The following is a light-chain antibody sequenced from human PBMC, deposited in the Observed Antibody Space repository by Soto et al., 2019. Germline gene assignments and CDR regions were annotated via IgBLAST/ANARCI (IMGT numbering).Light chain of an antibody. CDR2: DAS. Sequence: DIQMTQSPSTLSASVGDRVIITCRASQSISTWLAWHQQKPGKAPRLLIYDASSLLSGVPSRFSGSGSGTDFTLTIASLQPEDFSTYYCQQSDSTPYTFGQGTKVDIK. J-gene: IGKJ2*01. V-gene: IGKV1-39*01. CDR1: QSISTW. CDR3: QQSDSTPYT.